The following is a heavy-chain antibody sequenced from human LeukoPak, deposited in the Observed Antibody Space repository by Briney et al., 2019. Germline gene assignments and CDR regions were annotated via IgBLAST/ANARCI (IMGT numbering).Heavy chain of an antibody. CDR2: IYASGKT. CDR1: GDSISRGRYY. J-gene: IGHJ1*01. Sequence: SQTLSLTCTVSGDSISRGRYYWSWVRQPAGKELEWIGRIYASGKTDYNPYTPSLKSRVAMSLDTSKNQFSLKLSSVTAADTAVYYCAREGLRYFDRGGAFQHWGQGTLVTVSS. CDR3: AREGLRYFDRGGAFQH. V-gene: IGHV4-61*02. D-gene: IGHD3-9*01.